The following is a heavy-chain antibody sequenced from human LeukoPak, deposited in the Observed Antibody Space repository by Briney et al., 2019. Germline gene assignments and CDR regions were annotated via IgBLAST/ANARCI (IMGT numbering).Heavy chain of an antibody. V-gene: IGHV3-30*04. Sequence: GGSLRLSCAASGFTFSNYAMHWVRQAPGKGLEWVAVISSDGDKKDYADSVKGRFTISRDNSKNTAYLQMNSLRAEDTAVYYCAKDPRRGRTPVGPDYWGQGTLVTVSS. CDR1: GFTFSNYA. J-gene: IGHJ4*02. D-gene: IGHD1-26*01. CDR3: AKDPRRGRTPVGPDY. CDR2: ISSDGDKK.